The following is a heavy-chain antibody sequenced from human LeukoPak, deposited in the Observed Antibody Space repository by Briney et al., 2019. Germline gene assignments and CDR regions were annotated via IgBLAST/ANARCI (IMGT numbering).Heavy chain of an antibody. Sequence: TGGSLRLSCAASGFTFSDYYMSWIRQAPGKGLEWVSYISSSGSTIYYADSVKGRFTISRDNSKNTLYLQMNSLRAEDTAVYYCAKPLTFGGVIETDADYWGQGTLVTVSS. V-gene: IGHV3-11*01. J-gene: IGHJ4*02. D-gene: IGHD3-16*02. CDR1: GFTFSDYY. CDR3: AKPLTFGGVIETDADY. CDR2: ISSSGSTI.